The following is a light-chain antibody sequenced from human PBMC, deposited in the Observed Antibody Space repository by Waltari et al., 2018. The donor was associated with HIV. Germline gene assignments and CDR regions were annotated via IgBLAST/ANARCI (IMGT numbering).Light chain of an antibody. CDR1: SSNIGSNN. J-gene: IGLJ2*01. CDR3: VVWDDSLSGVV. CDR2: RDN. Sequence: QSVVTQSPSASGTPGQIVTISCSGSSSNIGSNNVFCYQHLPGTPPKLLIYRDNPRPSGVPDRISGSRSGTSASLAISGLRSEDEAVYYCVVWDDSLSGVVFGGGTSLTVL. V-gene: IGLV1-47*01.